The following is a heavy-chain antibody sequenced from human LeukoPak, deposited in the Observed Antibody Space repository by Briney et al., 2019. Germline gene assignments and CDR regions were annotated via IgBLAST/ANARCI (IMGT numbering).Heavy chain of an antibody. D-gene: IGHD3-3*01. CDR2: IYYSGST. V-gene: IGHV4-59*01. CDR3: ARGAYYDFWSGPGAFDI. Sequence: SETLSLTCTVSGGSISSYYWSWIRQPPGKGLEWIGYIYYSGSTNYNPSLKSRVTISVDTPKNQFSLKLSSVTAADTAVYYCARGAYYDFWSGPGAFDIWGQGTMVTVSS. CDR1: GGSISSYY. J-gene: IGHJ3*02.